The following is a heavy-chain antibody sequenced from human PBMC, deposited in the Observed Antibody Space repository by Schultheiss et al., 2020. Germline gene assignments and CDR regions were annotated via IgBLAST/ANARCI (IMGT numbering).Heavy chain of an antibody. D-gene: IGHD1-26*01. J-gene: IGHJ3*02. CDR3: ARRKRIVGAAHAFDI. CDR1: GGSINNYY. CDR2: IYYSGST. V-gene: IGHV4-59*01. Sequence: SETLSLTCTVSGGSINNYYWSWFRQPPGKGLEWIGYIYYSGSTNYNPSLKSRVTISVDTSKNQFSLKLSSVTAADTAVYYCARRKRIVGAAHAFDIWGQGTTVTVSS.